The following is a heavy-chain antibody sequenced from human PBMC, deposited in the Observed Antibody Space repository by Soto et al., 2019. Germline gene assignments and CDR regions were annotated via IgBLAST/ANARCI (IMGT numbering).Heavy chain of an antibody. V-gene: IGHV3-30*18. CDR2: ISYDGSNK. CDR1: GCTFSSYG. J-gene: IGHJ4*02. CDR3: AKGAYGSGSYSDF. Sequence: QVQLVESGGGVVQPGRYLRLSCAASGCTFSSYGMHWVRQAPGKGLEWVAVISYDGSNKYYADSVKGRFTISRDNSKNTLYLQMNSLRAEDTAVYYCAKGAYGSGSYSDFWGPGTLVTVSS. D-gene: IGHD3-10*01.